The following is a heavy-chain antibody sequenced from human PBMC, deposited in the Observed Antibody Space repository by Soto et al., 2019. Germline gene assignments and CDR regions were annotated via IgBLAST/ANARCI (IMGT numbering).Heavy chain of an antibody. J-gene: IGHJ3*02. V-gene: IGHV3-30-3*01. Sequence: GGSLRLSCAASEFTFSDYAMHWVRQAPGKWLEWVAVISDDGDKVFYADSMKDRLTISRDNSKSTLFLQLTSLGPEDTALYYCARAHYHDSSGPNGHAFDIWGQGXLVTV. CDR1: EFTFSDYA. CDR2: ISDDGDKV. CDR3: ARAHYHDSSGPNGHAFDI. D-gene: IGHD3-22*01.